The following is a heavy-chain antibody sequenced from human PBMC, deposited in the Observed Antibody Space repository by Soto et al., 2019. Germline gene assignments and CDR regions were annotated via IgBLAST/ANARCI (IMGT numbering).Heavy chain of an antibody. D-gene: IGHD6-6*01. CDR1: GFTFSTYS. CDR3: ARGGVPRGYFDY. J-gene: IGHJ4*02. Sequence: ESGGGLVKPGGSLRLSCAASGFTFSTYSMNLVRQAPGKGLEWVSSISSSSSYIYYADSVKGRFTISRDNAKNSLYLQMNSLRAEDTAVYYCARGGVPRGYFDYWGQGTLVTVSS. V-gene: IGHV3-21*01. CDR2: ISSSSSYI.